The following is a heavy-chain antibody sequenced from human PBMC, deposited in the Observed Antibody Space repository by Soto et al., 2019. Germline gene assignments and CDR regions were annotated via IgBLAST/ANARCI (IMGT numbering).Heavy chain of an antibody. Sequence: GGSLRLSCAASGFTFSSYAMHWVRQAPGKGLEWVAVISYDGSNKYYADSVKGRFTISRDNSKNTLYLQMNSLRAEDTAVYYCARDGGYSSSWSGEPRRVRYAFDIWGQGTMVTVSS. V-gene: IGHV3-30-3*01. D-gene: IGHD6-13*01. CDR1: GFTFSSYA. CDR2: ISYDGSNK. J-gene: IGHJ3*02. CDR3: ARDGGYSSSWSGEPRRVRYAFDI.